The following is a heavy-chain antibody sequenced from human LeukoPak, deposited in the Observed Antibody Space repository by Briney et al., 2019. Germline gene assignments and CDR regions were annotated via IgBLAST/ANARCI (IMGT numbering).Heavy chain of an antibody. CDR1: GYTFTSYG. V-gene: IGHV1-2*02. J-gene: IGHJ4*02. CDR2: MNPNSGGT. Sequence: RASVKVSCKASGYTFTSYGISWVRQAPGQGLEWMGWMNPNSGGTKYAQTFQGRVTLTRDTSISTAYLELSSLTSDDTAVYFCARQGSNSSGWYPVDDWGQGTLVTVSS. CDR3: ARQGSNSSGWYPVDD. D-gene: IGHD6-19*01.